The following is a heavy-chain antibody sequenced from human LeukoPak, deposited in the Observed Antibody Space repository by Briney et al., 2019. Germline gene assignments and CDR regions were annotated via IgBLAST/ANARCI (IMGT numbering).Heavy chain of an antibody. J-gene: IGHJ4*02. CDR1: GLTFSSCG. CDR2: IWYDGSNK. V-gene: IGHV3-33*08. Sequence: GGSLRLSCAASGLTFSSCGMHWVRQAPGKGLEWVAVIWYDGSNKYYADSVKGRFTISRDNSKNTLYLQMNSLRAEDTAVYSCARDNDSNFDYWGQGTLVTVSS. D-gene: IGHD1-1*01. CDR3: ARDNDSNFDY.